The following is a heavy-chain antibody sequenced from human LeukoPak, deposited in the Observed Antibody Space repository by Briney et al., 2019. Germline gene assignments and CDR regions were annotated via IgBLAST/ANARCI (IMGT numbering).Heavy chain of an antibody. Sequence: SETLSLTCTVSGGSISSYYWGWIRQPPGKGLEWIGSMYYSGSTYYNPSLKSRVTISINTSKNQFSLKLSSVTAADTAVYYCARAGGSGLIDYWGPGTLVTVSS. V-gene: IGHV4-39*07. CDR2: MYYSGST. J-gene: IGHJ4*02. CDR1: GGSISSYY. D-gene: IGHD6-19*01. CDR3: ARAGGSGLIDY.